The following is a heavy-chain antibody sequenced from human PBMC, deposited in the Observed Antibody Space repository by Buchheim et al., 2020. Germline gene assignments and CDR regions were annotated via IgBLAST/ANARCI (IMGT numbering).Heavy chain of an antibody. V-gene: IGHV3-30*18. CDR2: ISYDGSNK. D-gene: IGHD5-12*01. J-gene: IGHJ4*02. Sequence: QVQLVESGGGVVQPGRSLRLSCAASGFTFSSYGMHWVRQAPGKGLEWVAVISYDGSNKYYADSVKGRFTISRDNSKNTLDLQMNSLRAEDTAVYYCAKDTSGATDYWGQGTL. CDR3: AKDTSGATDY. CDR1: GFTFSSYG.